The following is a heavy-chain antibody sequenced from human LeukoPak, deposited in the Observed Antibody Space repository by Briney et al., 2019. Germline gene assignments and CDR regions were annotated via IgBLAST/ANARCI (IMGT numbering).Heavy chain of an antibody. CDR1: GGSISSYY. J-gene: IGHJ5*02. V-gene: IGHV4-4*07. D-gene: IGHD3-22*01. Sequence: SETLSLTCTVSGGSISSYYWSWIRQPAGKGLEWIGRIYTSGSTNYNPSLKSRVTISVDKSKNQSSLKLSSVTAADTAVYYCARGYHDSSGYYRYGNWFDPWGQGALVTVSS. CDR2: IYTSGST. CDR3: ARGYHDSSGYYRYGNWFDP.